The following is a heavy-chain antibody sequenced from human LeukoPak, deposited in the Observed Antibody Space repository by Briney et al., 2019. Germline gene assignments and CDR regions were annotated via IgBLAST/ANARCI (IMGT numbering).Heavy chain of an antibody. J-gene: IGHJ5*02. Sequence: PSQTLSLTCTVSGGSISSGGYYWSWIRQHPGKGLEWIGYIYYSGSTYYNPSLKSRVTISVDTSKNQFSLKLSSVTAADTAVYYCARGIAAAAELWFDPWGQGTLVTVSS. V-gene: IGHV4-31*03. CDR3: ARGIAAAAELWFDP. CDR2: IYYSGST. D-gene: IGHD6-13*01. CDR1: GGSISSGGYY.